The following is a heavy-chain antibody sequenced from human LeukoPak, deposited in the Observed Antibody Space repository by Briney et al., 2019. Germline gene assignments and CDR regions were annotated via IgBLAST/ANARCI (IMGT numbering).Heavy chain of an antibody. V-gene: IGHV1-58*01. CDR3: AARGGVPAAAGNWYFDL. D-gene: IGHD2-2*01. Sequence: SVKVSCKASGFTFTSSAAQWVRQARGQRLEWIGWIVVGSGNTNYAQKFQERVTITRDMSTSTAYMELSSLRSEDTAVYYCAARGGVPAAAGNWYFDLWGRGTLVTVSS. J-gene: IGHJ2*01. CDR2: IVVGSGNT. CDR1: GFTFTSSA.